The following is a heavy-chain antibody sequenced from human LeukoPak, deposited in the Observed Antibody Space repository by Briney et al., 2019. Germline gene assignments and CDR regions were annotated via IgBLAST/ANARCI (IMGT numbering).Heavy chain of an antibody. J-gene: IGHJ6*04. CDR1: GGSFSGYY. V-gene: IGHV4-34*01. CDR3: ARGPVLTGYPADV. Sequence: SETLSLTCAVYGGSFSGYYWSWIRQPLGKGLEWIGEINHSGSTNYNPSLKSRVTISVDTSKNQFSLKLSSVTAADTAVYYCARGPVLTGYPADVWGKGTTVTVSS. D-gene: IGHD3-9*01. CDR2: INHSGST.